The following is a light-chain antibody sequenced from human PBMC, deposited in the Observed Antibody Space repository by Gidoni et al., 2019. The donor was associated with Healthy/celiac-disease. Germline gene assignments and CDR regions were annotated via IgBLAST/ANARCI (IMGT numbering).Light chain of an antibody. V-gene: IGKV1-8*01. CDR3: QQYYSYPLT. CDR2: AAS. CDR1: QGISTY. Sequence: AIRMTHSPSSLSASTGDRVTITCRGSQGISTYLAWYQQKPGKAPKLLIYAASTLQSGVPSRFSGSGSGTDFTLTIRCLQSEDFATYYCQQYYSYPLTFGGGTKVEIK. J-gene: IGKJ4*01.